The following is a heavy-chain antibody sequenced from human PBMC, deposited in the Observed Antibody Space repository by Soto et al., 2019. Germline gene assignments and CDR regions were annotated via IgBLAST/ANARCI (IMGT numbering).Heavy chain of an antibody. Sequence: QITLKESGPTLVKPTQTLTLTCTFSGFSLSTSGVGVGWIRQPPGKALEWLALIYWDDDKRYSPSLKSRLTTTTDPSKNPVVLTMTNMDPVDTATSYCAHSLMTAAGDDAFDIWGQGTMVTVSS. J-gene: IGHJ3*02. D-gene: IGHD6-13*01. CDR3: AHSLMTAAGDDAFDI. V-gene: IGHV2-5*02. CDR2: IYWDDDK. CDR1: GFSLSTSGVG.